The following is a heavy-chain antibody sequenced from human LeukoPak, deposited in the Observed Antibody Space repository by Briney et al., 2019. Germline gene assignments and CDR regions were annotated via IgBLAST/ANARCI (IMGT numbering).Heavy chain of an antibody. D-gene: IGHD3-10*01. J-gene: IGHJ4*02. CDR2: ISYDGSNK. Sequence: PGRSLRLSCAASGFTFSSYGMHWVRQAPGKGLEWVAVISYDGSNKYYADSVKGRFTISRDNSKNTLYLQMNSLRAEDTAVYYCAKGSLLLWFGDPPYWGQGTLVTVSS. CDR3: AKGSLLLWFGDPPY. CDR1: GFTFSSYG. V-gene: IGHV3-30*18.